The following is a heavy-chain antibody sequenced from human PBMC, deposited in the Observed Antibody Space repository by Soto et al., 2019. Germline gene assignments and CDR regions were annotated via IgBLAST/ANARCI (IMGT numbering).Heavy chain of an antibody. CDR1: GGSISSGGYY. J-gene: IGHJ4*02. V-gene: IGHV4-31*03. CDR2: IYYSGST. D-gene: IGHD3-3*01. Sequence: SETLSLTCTVSGGSISSGGYYWSWIRQHPGKGLEWIGYIYYSGSTYYNPSLKSRVTISVDTSKNQFSLKLSSVTAADTAVYYCARVLKSIDFWSGYYKDGDYFDYWGQGTLVTVSS. CDR3: ARVLKSIDFWSGYYKDGDYFDY.